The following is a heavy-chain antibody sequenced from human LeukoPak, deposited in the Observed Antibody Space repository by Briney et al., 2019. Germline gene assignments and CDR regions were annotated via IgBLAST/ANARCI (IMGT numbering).Heavy chain of an antibody. V-gene: IGHV3-7*01. CDR3: ARERPRRYFDY. CDR2: IKQDGSEK. CDR1: GFTFSSHW. J-gene: IGHJ4*02. Sequence: GGSLRLSRAASGFTFSSHWMSWVRQAPGKGLEWVANIKQDGSEKYYVDSVKGRFTISRDNAKNSLYLQMNSLRAEDTAVYYCARERPRRYFDYWGQGTLVTVSS.